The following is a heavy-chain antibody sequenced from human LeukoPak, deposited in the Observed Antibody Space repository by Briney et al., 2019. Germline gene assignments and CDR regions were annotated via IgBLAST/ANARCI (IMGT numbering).Heavy chain of an antibody. D-gene: IGHD3-3*01. CDR3: ARDEAVYYDFWSGSLY. CDR2: IIPIFGTA. V-gene: IGHV1-69*05. CDR1: GGTFSSYA. J-gene: IGHJ4*02. Sequence: ASVKVSCKASGGTFSSYAISWVRQAPGQGLEWMGGIIPIFGTANYAQKFQGRVTITTDESTSTAYMELSSLRSEDTAVYYCARDEAVYYDFWSGSLYWGQGTLVTVSS.